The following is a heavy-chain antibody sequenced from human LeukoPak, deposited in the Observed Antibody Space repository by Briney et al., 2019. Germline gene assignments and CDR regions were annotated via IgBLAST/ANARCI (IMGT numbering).Heavy chain of an antibody. CDR2: ISAYNGNT. CDR3: ARGSPAMVYYGMDV. Sequence: ASVKVSCKAYGYTCTSYGFSWVRQAPRQGMEWKGWISAYNGNTNYAQKLQGRVTMTTDTSTRTAYMELRSLRSDDTAVYYCARGSPAMVYYGMDVWGQGTTVTVSS. D-gene: IGHD5-18*01. J-gene: IGHJ6*02. CDR1: GYTCTSYG. V-gene: IGHV1-18*01.